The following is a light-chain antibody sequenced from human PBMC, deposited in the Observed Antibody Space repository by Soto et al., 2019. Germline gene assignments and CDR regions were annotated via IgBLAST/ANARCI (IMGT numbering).Light chain of an antibody. Sequence: EIVLTHSPATLSLSPEERATLSCRASQSVSSYLAGYQQKPGQAPRLLIYDASNRATGIPARFSGSGSGTDFTLTISSLEPEDFAVYYCQQRSNWLTFGGGTKVEIK. J-gene: IGKJ4*01. V-gene: IGKV3-11*01. CDR1: QSVSSY. CDR3: QQRSNWLT. CDR2: DAS.